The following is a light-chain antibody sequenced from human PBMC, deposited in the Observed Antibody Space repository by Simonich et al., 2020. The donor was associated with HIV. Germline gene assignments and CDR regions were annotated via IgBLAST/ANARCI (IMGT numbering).Light chain of an antibody. CDR1: QSISTW. CDR2: AAS. V-gene: IGKV1-9*01. CDR3: QQYYSFPPT. J-gene: IGKJ1*01. Sequence: IQLTQSPSFLSASVGDRVTITCRASQSISTWLAWYQQKPGKAPKLLIYAASTLQSGVPSRFSGSGSGTDFTLTISCLQSEDFATYYCQQYYSFPPTFGQGTKVEIK.